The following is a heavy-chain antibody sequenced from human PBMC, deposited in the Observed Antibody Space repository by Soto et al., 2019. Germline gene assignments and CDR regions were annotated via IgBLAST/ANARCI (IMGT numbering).Heavy chain of an antibody. J-gene: IGHJ4*02. CDR2: IIPIFGTA. D-gene: IGHD3-10*01. V-gene: IGHV1-69*01. CDR1: GGTFSSYA. CDR3: ARSFGSGSYSPTYFDY. Sequence: QVQLVQSGAEVKKPGSSVKVSCKASGGTFSSYAISWVRQAPGQGLEWMGGIIPIFGTANYAQKFQGRVTITADESTSTAYMGLSSLRSEDTAVYYCARSFGSGSYSPTYFDYWGQGTLVTVSS.